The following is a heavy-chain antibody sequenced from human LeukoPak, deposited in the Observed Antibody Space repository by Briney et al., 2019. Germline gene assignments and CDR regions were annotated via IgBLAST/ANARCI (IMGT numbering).Heavy chain of an antibody. CDR1: SGSVNSASYY. CDR2: IYYSGST. J-gene: IGHJ5*02. V-gene: IGHV4-31*03. CDR3: ASNAFYGDWMAT. Sequence: PSETLSLTCTVSSGSVNSASYYWSWIRQPPGKGLEWIGYIYYSGSTYYNPSLKSRVTISVDTSKNQFSLKLSSVTAADTAVYYCASNAFYGDWMATWGQGTLVTVSS. D-gene: IGHD4-17*01.